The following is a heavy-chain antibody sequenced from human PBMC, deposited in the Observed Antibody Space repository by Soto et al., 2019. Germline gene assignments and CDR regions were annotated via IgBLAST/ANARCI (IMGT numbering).Heavy chain of an antibody. CDR1: GGTFSSYA. D-gene: IGHD3-10*01. CDR3: ARPTYYYGSGSQTYGMDV. Sequence: SVKVSCKASGGTFSSYAISCVRQAPGQGLEWVGGIIPIIGTANYAQKFQGRVTITADESTSTAYMELSSLRSEDTAVYYCARPTYYYGSGSQTYGMDVWGQGTTVTVSS. CDR2: IIPIIGTA. V-gene: IGHV1-69*13. J-gene: IGHJ6*02.